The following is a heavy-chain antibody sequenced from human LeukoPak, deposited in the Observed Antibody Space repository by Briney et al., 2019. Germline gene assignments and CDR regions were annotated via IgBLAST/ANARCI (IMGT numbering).Heavy chain of an antibody. CDR2: IYYSGSA. V-gene: IGHV4-30-4*01. CDR3: ARVVAGYCSSATCHRYTMDL. Sequence: SQTLSLTCTVSGGSITNGDYYWSWLRPPPGKGLEWIGYIYYSGSAYYSPSLKSRLTISVDTPKNQFSLKLSSVAAADTAVYYCARVVAGYCSSATCHRYTMDLWGQGTRVSVSS. J-gene: IGHJ6*02. CDR1: GGSITNGDYY. D-gene: IGHD2-2*03.